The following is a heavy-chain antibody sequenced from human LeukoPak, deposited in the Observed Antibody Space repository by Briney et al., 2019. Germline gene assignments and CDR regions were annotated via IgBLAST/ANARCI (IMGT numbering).Heavy chain of an antibody. D-gene: IGHD3-16*01. CDR1: GFSFSNFW. Sequence: PGGSLRLSCTGSGFSFSNFWMAWVRQAPGQGLEWVANINEDETGKYYVDSVKGRFTISRDNAKNSLFLQMNSVRVEDTAVYYCATDAFSYPNTWGQGTQVTVSS. J-gene: IGHJ5*02. CDR2: INEDETGK. V-gene: IGHV3-7*01. CDR3: ATDAFSYPNT.